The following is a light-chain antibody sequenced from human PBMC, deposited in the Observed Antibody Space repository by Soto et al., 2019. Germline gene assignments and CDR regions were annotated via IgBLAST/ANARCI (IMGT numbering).Light chain of an antibody. CDR3: QQYDNWPRT. CDR2: GAS. CDR1: QSINSN. J-gene: IGKJ1*01. V-gene: IGKV3-15*01. Sequence: DIVMTQSPVTVFVSPGERATLSCRASQSINSNLAWYQQKPGQAPRLLIYGASTRATGFPARFSGSGSGTEFTLTISSLQSEDFAVYYCQQYDNWPRTFGQGTKVDIK.